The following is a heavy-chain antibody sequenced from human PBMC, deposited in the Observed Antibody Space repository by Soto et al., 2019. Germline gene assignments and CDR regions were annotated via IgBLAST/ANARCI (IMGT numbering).Heavy chain of an antibody. CDR2: MEPSTGRT. Sequence: QVQLVQSGAEVKKPGSSVKVSCKASGGTFSSSGLSWVRQAPGQGLEWMGWMEPSTGRTGYAQKFQGRVTMTRDTSINTAYMELTTLTSDDTAFYYCARGVSAGVDYWGQGTLVTVSS. CDR1: GGTFSSSG. CDR3: ARGVSAGVDY. V-gene: IGHV1-8*02. J-gene: IGHJ4*02. D-gene: IGHD1-26*01.